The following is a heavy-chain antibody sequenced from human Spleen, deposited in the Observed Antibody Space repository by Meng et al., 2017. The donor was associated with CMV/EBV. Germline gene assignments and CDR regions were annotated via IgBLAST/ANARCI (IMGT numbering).Heavy chain of an antibody. CDR2: IYSGGST. CDR1: GLTVSSNF. CDR3: ARGSGDTTYGFDS. D-gene: IGHD1-26*01. J-gene: IGHJ4*02. V-gene: IGHV3-66*02. Sequence: GESLKISCAASGLTVSSNFMNWVRQAPGKGLEWVSVIYSGGSTYYADSVQGRFTISRHDSKNTLFLQMNSLRTEDTAVYYCARGSGDTTYGFDSWGQGTLVTVSS.